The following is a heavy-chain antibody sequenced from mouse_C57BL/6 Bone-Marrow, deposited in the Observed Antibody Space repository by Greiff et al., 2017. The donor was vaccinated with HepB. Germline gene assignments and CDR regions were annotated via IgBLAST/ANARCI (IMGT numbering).Heavy chain of an antibody. J-gene: IGHJ1*03. Sequence: VQRVESGAELARPGASVKLSCKASGYTFTSYGISWVKQRTGQGLEWIGEIYPRSGNTYYNEKFKGKATLTADKSSSTAYMELRSLTSEDSAVYFCAYWYFDVWGTGTTVTVSS. CDR1: GYTFTSYG. CDR2: IYPRSGNT. V-gene: IGHV1-81*01. CDR3: AYWYFDV.